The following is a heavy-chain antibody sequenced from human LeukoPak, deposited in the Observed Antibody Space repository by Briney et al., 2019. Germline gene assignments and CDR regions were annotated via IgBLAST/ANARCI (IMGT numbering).Heavy chain of an antibody. D-gene: IGHD2-2*01. V-gene: IGHV1-2*02. CDR1: GYTFTGDY. Sequence: GASVKVSCKASGYTFTGDYMHWVRQAPGQGLEWMGWINPNSGGTNYAQKFQGRVTMTRDTSISTAYMELSRLRSDDTAVYYCARDLGAGDIVVVPAAMCWFDPWGQGTLVTVSS. J-gene: IGHJ5*02. CDR2: INPNSGGT. CDR3: ARDLGAGDIVVVPAAMCWFDP.